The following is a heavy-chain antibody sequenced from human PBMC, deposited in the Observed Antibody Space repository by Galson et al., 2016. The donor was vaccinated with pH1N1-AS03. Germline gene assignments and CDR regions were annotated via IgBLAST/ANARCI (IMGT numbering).Heavy chain of an antibody. J-gene: IGHJ4*02. CDR3: VTGNQNYFDY. CDR1: GYTFTGNY. Sequence: SCKASGYTFTGNYLHWVRQAPGKGLEWVAVIWNDGSLKKYGDSVKGRFIISRDNSNNTVSLEMSSLRAEDAAVYYCVTGNQNYFDYWGQGTLVTVSS. V-gene: IGHV3-33*01. CDR2: IWNDGSLK. D-gene: IGHD2-8*02.